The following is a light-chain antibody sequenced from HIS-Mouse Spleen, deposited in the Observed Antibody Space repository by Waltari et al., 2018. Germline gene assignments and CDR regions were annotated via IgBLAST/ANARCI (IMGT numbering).Light chain of an antibody. Sequence: DIQMTQSPSSLSASVGDRVTITCQASQDISNYLNWYQQKPGKAPKLLTYDPSNLETGVPSRFSGSGSGTDFTFTISSLQPEDIATYYCQQYANLPPAFGGGTKVEIK. V-gene: IGKV1-33*01. J-gene: IGKJ4*01. CDR1: QDISNY. CDR3: QQYANLPPA. CDR2: DPS.